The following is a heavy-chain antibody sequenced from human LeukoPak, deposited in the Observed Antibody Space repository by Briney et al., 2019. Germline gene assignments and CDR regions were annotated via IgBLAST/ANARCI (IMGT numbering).Heavy chain of an antibody. CDR2: IYYSGST. Sequence: SETLSLTCTVSGGSISSYYWSWIRQPPGKGLEWIGSIYYSGSTYYNPSLKSRVTISVDTSKNQFSLKLSSVTAADTAVYYCARVEQWLVDLIGYFDYWGQGTLVTVSS. CDR1: GGSISSYY. D-gene: IGHD6-19*01. V-gene: IGHV4-39*01. CDR3: ARVEQWLVDLIGYFDY. J-gene: IGHJ4*02.